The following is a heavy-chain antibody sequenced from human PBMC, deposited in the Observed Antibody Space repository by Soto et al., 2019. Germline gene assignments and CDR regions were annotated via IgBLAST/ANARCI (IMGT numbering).Heavy chain of an antibody. CDR1: GFTLSPYA. D-gene: IGHD2-15*01. Sequence: GSLRLSGAASGFTLSPYAMDWVGQAPGKGLDWVAVIWYDGSKKYYADSVKGRFTTSRDNSKNTLYLQMNRLRAEDTAVYYCARGPVVVTATHWFDPWGQGTLVTVSS. J-gene: IGHJ5*02. CDR2: IWYDGSKK. CDR3: ARGPVVVTATHWFDP. V-gene: IGHV3-33*01.